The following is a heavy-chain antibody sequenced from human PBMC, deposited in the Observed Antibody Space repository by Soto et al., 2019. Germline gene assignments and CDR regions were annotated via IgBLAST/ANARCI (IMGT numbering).Heavy chain of an antibody. J-gene: IGHJ5*02. D-gene: IGHD5-18*01. CDR1: GFTFSSYA. CDR2: ISSSGSTI. CDR3: ARFEDTAMEKRVYNWFDP. V-gene: IGHV3-48*03. Sequence: GGSLRLSCAASGFTFSSYAMNWVRQAPGKGLEWVSYISSSGSTIYYAASVKGRFTISRDNAKNSLYLQMNSLRAEDTAVYYCARFEDTAMEKRVYNWFDPWGQGTLVTVSS.